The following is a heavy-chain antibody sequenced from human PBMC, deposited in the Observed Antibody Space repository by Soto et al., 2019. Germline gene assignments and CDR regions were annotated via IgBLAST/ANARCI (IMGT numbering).Heavy chain of an antibody. CDR2: ISGSGDST. CDR3: ARDISGYYVLTFYFDY. CDR1: GLTLNNYA. J-gene: IGHJ4*02. Sequence: PGGSLRLSCAASGLTLNNYAMSWVRQAPGQGLEWVSGISGSGDSTYYADSVKGRFTISRDTSKSTLYLEMNSLRADDTAVYYCARDISGYYVLTFYFDYWGQGTPVTVSS. D-gene: IGHD3-22*01. V-gene: IGHV3-23*01.